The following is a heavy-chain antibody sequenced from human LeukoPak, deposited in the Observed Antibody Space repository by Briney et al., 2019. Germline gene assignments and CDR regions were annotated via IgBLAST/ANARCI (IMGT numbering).Heavy chain of an antibody. CDR1: GYTFTSYG. Sequence: ASVKVSCKASGYTFTSYGISWVRQAPGQGLEWMGWISAYNGNTNYAQKLQGRVTMTTDTSTSTAYMELRSLRSDDTAVYYCARSEITMVRGVIITPYFDYWGQGTLVTVSS. J-gene: IGHJ4*02. D-gene: IGHD3-10*01. CDR2: ISAYNGNT. V-gene: IGHV1-18*04. CDR3: ARSEITMVRGVIITPYFDY.